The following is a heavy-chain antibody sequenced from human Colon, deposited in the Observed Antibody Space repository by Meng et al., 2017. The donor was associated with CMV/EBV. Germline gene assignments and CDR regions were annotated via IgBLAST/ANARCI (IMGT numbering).Heavy chain of an antibody. Sequence: LSCAVSGFTCSEDWMHWVRQAPGKGLVWVSRVRGDESMLTYADSVKGRFSISRDNAKNHLYLQMNSLRAEDTAVYYCTREGYSGSLAYWGQGTLVTVSS. J-gene: IGHJ4*02. V-gene: IGHV3-74*01. CDR3: TREGYSGSLAY. CDR1: GFTCSEDW. D-gene: IGHD1-26*01. CDR2: VRGDESML.